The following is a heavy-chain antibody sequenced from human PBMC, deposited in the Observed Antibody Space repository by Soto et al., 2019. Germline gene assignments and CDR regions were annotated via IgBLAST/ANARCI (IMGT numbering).Heavy chain of an antibody. CDR3: ARRRKSGIAVAGRYFDY. CDR2: IYYSGST. J-gene: IGHJ4*02. CDR1: GGSISSSSYY. V-gene: IGHV4-39*01. D-gene: IGHD6-19*01. Sequence: QLQLQESGPGLVKPSETLSLTCTISGGSISSSSYYWGWIRQPPGKGLEWIGSIYYSGSTYYNPSLKSRVTISVDTSKNQFSLKLSSVTAADTAVYYCARRRKSGIAVAGRYFDYWGQGTLVTVSS.